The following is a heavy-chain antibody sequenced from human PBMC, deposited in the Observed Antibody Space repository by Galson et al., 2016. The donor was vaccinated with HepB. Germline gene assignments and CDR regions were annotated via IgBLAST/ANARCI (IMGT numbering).Heavy chain of an antibody. CDR2: IYPGDSDT. CDR1: AYSFSNYW. Sequence: QSGAEVKKPGESLKISCKGSAYSFSNYWIGWVRQMPGKGLEWMGLIYPGDSDTRYSPSFQGQVTMSVDRSISTAHLQWNTLNTSDTAVYYCARLWGISLPFDFWGQGTLVTVSS. D-gene: IGHD3-16*01. CDR3: ARLWGISLPFDF. V-gene: IGHV5-51*01. J-gene: IGHJ4*02.